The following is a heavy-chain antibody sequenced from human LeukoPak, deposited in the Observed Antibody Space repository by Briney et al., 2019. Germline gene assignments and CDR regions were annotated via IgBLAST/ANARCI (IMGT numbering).Heavy chain of an antibody. D-gene: IGHD3-10*01. V-gene: IGHV3-7*01. CDR1: GFTFSSYW. CDR2: IEQDGSEK. Sequence: GGSLRLSCAASGFTFSSYWMSWVRQAPGKGVEWVANIEQDGSEKNYLDSVKGRFTISRDNAKNSLYLQMNSLRAEDTAVYYCARDKEKGGSGSKFDYWGQGTLVTVSS. J-gene: IGHJ4*02. CDR3: ARDKEKGGSGSKFDY.